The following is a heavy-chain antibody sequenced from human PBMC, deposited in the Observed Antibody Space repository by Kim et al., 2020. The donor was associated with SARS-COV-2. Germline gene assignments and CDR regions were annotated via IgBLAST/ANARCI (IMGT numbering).Heavy chain of an antibody. Sequence: ETLSLTCTVSGGSISSSSYYWGWIRQPPGKGLEWIGSIYYSGSTYYNPSLKSRVTISVDTSKNQFSLKLSSVTAADTAVYYCARHVYCSSTSCFLYYFDYWGQGTLVTVSS. J-gene: IGHJ4*02. D-gene: IGHD2-2*01. V-gene: IGHV4-39*01. CDR2: IYYSGST. CDR3: ARHVYCSSTSCFLYYFDY. CDR1: GGSISSSSYY.